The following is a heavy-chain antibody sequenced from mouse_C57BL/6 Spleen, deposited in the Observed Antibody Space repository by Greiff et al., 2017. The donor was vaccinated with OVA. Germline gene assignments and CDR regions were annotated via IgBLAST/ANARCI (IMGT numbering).Heavy chain of an antibody. CDR3: ARSITTVYYFDY. J-gene: IGHJ2*01. Sequence: EVNVVESGGGLVKPGGSLKLSCAASGFTFSDYGMHWVRQAPEKGLEWVAYISSGSSTIYYADTVKGRFTISRDNAKNTLFLQMTSLRSEDTAMYYCARSITTVYYFDYWGQGTTLTVSS. CDR2: ISSGSSTI. CDR1: GFTFSDYG. V-gene: IGHV5-17*01. D-gene: IGHD1-1*01.